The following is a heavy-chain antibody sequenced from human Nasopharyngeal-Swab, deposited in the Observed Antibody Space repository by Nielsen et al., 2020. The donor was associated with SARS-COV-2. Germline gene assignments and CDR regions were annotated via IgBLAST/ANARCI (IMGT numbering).Heavy chain of an antibody. CDR1: GFTFSNYN. CDR3: ARDVIATVTTPPDY. D-gene: IGHD4-17*01. V-gene: IGHV3-48*02. Sequence: GESLKISCAASGFTFSNYNMHWVRQAPGKGLEWISYISKSSSTVYYADSVKGRITISRDNAKSSLYLQMNRLTNEDTAVYYCARDVIATVTTPPDYWGQGTLVTVSS. CDR2: ISKSSSTV. J-gene: IGHJ4*02.